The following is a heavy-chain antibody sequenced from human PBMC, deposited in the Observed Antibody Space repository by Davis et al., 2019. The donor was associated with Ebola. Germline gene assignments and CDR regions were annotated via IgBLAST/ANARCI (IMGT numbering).Heavy chain of an antibody. Sequence: GESLKISCAASGFTFSNYNMNWVRQAPGKGLEWVSSISSTSTYIYYAGSVKGRFTISRDNAKNSLYLQMTSLRAEDTAVYYCAREGKYRDESRTFDYWGQGTLVTVSS. CDR2: ISSTSTYI. CDR1: GFTFSNYN. V-gene: IGHV3-21*01. D-gene: IGHD2-2*01. CDR3: AREGKYRDESRTFDY. J-gene: IGHJ4*02.